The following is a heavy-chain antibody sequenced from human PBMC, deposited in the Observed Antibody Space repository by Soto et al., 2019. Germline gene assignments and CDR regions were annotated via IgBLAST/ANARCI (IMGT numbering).Heavy chain of an antibody. CDR3: AKDDAGGSYAFDY. CDR2: ISYDGSNK. V-gene: IGHV3-30*18. D-gene: IGHD1-26*01. J-gene: IGHJ4*02. CDR1: GFTFSSYG. Sequence: GGSLRLSCAASGFTFSSYGMHWVRQAPGKGLEWVAVISYDGSNKYYADSVKGRFTISRDNSKNTLYLQMNSLRAEDTAVYYCAKDDAGGSYAFDYWGQGTLVTVSS.